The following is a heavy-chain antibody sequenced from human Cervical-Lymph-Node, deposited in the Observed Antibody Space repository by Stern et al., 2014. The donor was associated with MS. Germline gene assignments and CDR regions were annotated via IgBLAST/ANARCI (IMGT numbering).Heavy chain of an antibody. D-gene: IGHD2-8*02. CDR3: ARGPGGPYLSSYYFDH. CDR1: GFSLTSGNIG. Sequence: QITLKESGPVLVKPTETLTLTCAVSGFSLTSGNIGVSWIRQPPGKALEWLAHIFSNDEKSYRTSLKSRLTISKDTSKSQVVLTMTNMDPVDTATYYCARGPGGPYLSSYYFDHWGQGTLVTVSS. CDR2: IFSNDEK. V-gene: IGHV2-26*01. J-gene: IGHJ4*02.